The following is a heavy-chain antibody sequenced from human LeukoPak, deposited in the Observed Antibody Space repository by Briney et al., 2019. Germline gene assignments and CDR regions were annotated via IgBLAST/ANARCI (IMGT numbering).Heavy chain of an antibody. CDR2: VNHSGST. V-gene: IGHV4-34*01. J-gene: IGHJ3*01. CDR3: ASGSSGSYLRGDDAFDV. D-gene: IGHD6-19*01. CDR1: GGSFSGYY. Sequence: SETLSLTCAVYGGSFSGYYWSWIRQPPGKGLEWIGEVNHSGSTNYNPSLKSRVTISVDTSKNQFSLKLSSVTAADTAVYYCASGSSGSYLRGDDAFDVWGQGTMVTVSS.